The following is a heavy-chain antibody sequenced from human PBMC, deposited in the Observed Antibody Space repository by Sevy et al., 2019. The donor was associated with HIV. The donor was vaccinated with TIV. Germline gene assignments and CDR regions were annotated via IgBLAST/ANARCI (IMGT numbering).Heavy chain of an antibody. Sequence: GGSLRLSCAASGLTFSDYYMSWIRQAPGQGLEWLSYISRSGTTLYSADSVKGRFAISRDNAKNSLYLQMNSLRAEDTAVYFCVGRRYSYTYSWSYHFDYWGQGALVTVSS. J-gene: IGHJ4*02. CDR3: VGRRYSYTYSWSYHFDY. V-gene: IGHV3-11*01. D-gene: IGHD5-18*01. CDR1: GLTFSDYY. CDR2: ISRSGTTL.